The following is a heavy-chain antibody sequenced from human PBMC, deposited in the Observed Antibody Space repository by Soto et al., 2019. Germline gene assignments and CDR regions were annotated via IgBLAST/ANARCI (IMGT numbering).Heavy chain of an antibody. V-gene: IGHV1-3*01. J-gene: IGHJ4*02. D-gene: IGHD1-26*01. CDR1: GYTFTSYA. Sequence: ASVKVSCKASGYTFTSYAMHWVRQAPGQRLERMGWINAGNGNTKYSLKFQGRVTITRDTSASTAYMELSSLRSEDTAVYYCAREGPELLSYWGQGTLVTVSS. CDR2: INAGNGNT. CDR3: AREGPELLSY.